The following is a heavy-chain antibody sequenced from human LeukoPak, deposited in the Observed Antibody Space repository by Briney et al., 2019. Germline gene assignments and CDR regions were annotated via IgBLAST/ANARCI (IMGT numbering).Heavy chain of an antibody. J-gene: IGHJ4*02. V-gene: IGHV3-21*01. CDR2: ITSGSSYI. D-gene: IGHD6-13*01. Sequence: GGSLRLSCAASGFTFSSYSMNWVRQAPGKGLEWVSSITSGSSYIYYADSVKGRFTISRDNAKNSLYLQMNSLRAEDTAVYYCARGGSWSHYFDYWGQGTLVTVSS. CDR3: ARGGSWSHYFDY. CDR1: GFTFSSYS.